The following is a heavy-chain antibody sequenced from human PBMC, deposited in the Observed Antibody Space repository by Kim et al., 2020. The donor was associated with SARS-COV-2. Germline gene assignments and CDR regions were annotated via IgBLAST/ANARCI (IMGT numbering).Heavy chain of an antibody. CDR3: AKAGRVIRKHYYYYYGMDV. CDR2: ISWDGGST. Sequence: GGSLRLSCAASGFTFDDYAMHWVRQAPGKGLEWVSLISWDGGSTSYADSVKGRFTISRDNSKNSLYLQMNSLRAEDTALYYCAKAGRVIRKHYYYYYGMDVWGQGTTVTVSS. CDR1: GFTFDDYA. J-gene: IGHJ6*02. V-gene: IGHV3-43D*03.